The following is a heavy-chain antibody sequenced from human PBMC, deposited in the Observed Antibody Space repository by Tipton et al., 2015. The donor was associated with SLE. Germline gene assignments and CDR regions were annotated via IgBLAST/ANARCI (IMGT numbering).Heavy chain of an antibody. CDR1: GGSISSYY. CDR3: ARGLTTLWYNWFDP. Sequence: TLSLTCTVSGGSISSYYWSWIRQPPGKGLEWIGCIYYSGSTNYNPSLKSRVTISVDTSKNQFSLKLSSVTAADTAVYYCARGLTTLWYNWFDPWGQGTLVTVSS. CDR2: IYYSGST. J-gene: IGHJ5*02. V-gene: IGHV4-59*01. D-gene: IGHD3-10*01.